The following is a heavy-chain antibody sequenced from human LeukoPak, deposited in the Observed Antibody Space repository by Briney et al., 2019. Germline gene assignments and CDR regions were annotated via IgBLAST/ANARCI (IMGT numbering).Heavy chain of an antibody. V-gene: IGHV3-30*02. CDR3: AKDLYYDSSGYYWVFDY. J-gene: IGHJ4*02. Sequence: GGSLRLSCAASGFTFSSYGMHWVRQAPGKGLEWVAFIRYDGSNKYYADSVKGRFTTSRDNSKNTLYLQMNSLRAEDTAVYYCAKDLYYDSSGYYWVFDYWGQGTLVTVSS. CDR2: IRYDGSNK. CDR1: GFTFSSYG. D-gene: IGHD3-22*01.